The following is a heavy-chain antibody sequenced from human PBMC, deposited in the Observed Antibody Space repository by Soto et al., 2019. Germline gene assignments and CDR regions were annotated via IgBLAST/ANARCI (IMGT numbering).Heavy chain of an antibody. D-gene: IGHD5-12*01. J-gene: IGHJ4*02. CDR2: SNPSGAST. Sequence: QVQLVQSGAEVKKPGASVKVSCKTSGYTFSNYYVHWVRQAPGQGLEWMGMSNPSGASTYAQKFQGTVTITRDTSTSTVYMELSSLRSDDTAVYYCARDPWNYWGQGTLVTVSS. CDR3: ARDPWNY. V-gene: IGHV1-46*01. CDR1: GYTFSNYY.